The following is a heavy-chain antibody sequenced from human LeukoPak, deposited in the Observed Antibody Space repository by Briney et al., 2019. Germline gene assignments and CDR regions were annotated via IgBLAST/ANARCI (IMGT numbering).Heavy chain of an antibody. Sequence: PGGSLRLSCAASGFTFSSYAMSWVRQAPGKGLEWVSAISGSGGSTYYADSVKGRFTISRDNAKNSLYLQMNSLRAEDTAVYYCARQTNYYGHAFDIWGQGTTVTVSS. J-gene: IGHJ3*02. CDR1: GFTFSSYA. CDR3: ARQTNYYGHAFDI. CDR2: ISGSGGST. D-gene: IGHD3-22*01. V-gene: IGHV3-23*01.